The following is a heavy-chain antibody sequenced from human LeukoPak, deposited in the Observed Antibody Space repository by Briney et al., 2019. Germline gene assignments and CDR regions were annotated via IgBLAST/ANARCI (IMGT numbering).Heavy chain of an antibody. V-gene: IGHV4-30-2*01. D-gene: IGHD2-2*02. CDR1: GGSISSGGYS. CDR3: ARDNRSHCSSTSCYMFDY. Sequence: TLSLTCAVSGGSISSGGYSWSWIRQPPGKGLEWIGYIYHSGSTYYNPSLKSRVTISVDTSKNQFSLKLSSVTAADTAVYYCARDNRSHCSSTSCYMFDYWGQGTLVTVSS. CDR2: IYHSGST. J-gene: IGHJ4*02.